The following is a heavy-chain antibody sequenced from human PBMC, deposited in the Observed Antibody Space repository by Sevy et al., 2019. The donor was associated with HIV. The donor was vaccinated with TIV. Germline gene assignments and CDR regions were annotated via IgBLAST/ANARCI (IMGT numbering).Heavy chain of an antibody. Sequence: GGSLRLSCAVSGFSFDSYGMTWVRQAPGKGLEWVSGISGSGSRTYYADSVKGRFIFSRDNSKNTLDLQMNSLRREHTAIYYCAKGGECHYDPDEIGYYFYYYNMDVWGKGTTVTVSS. V-gene: IGHV3-23*01. D-gene: IGHD3-16*01. CDR3: AKGGECHYDPDEIGYYFYYYNMDV. CDR1: GFSFDSYG. J-gene: IGHJ6*03. CDR2: ISGSGSRT.